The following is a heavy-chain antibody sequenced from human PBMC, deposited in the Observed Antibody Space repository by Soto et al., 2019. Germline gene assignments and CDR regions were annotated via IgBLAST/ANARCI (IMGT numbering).Heavy chain of an antibody. V-gene: IGHV3-23*01. CDR3: TKSDGCGGGACYTGTYYYFDV. D-gene: IGHD2-21*02. Sequence: LRLSCAASGFPSSTYALNWVRQAPGKGPEWVSTISESGHHTHYADSVKGRFTISRDKSKNTLSLQMNSLRVDDTAIYYCTKSDGCGGGACYTGTYYYFDVWGRGTLVTVSS. CDR2: ISESGHHT. CDR1: GFPSSTYA. J-gene: IGHJ2*01.